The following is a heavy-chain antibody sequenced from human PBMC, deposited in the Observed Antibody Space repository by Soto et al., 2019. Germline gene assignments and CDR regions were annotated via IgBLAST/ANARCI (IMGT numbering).Heavy chain of an antibody. D-gene: IGHD3-22*01. J-gene: IGHJ3*02. Sequence: EVQLVESGGGLVKPGGSLRLSCAASGFTFSNAWMNWVRQAPGKGLEWVGRIKSKTEGGTTDYATPVKGRFTIPRDDSKNTLDLQMNSLKTEDTAVYYCTKYYYDSSGRAFAIWGQGTMVTVSS. CDR2: IKSKTEGGTT. CDR1: GFTFSNAW. CDR3: TKYYYDSSGRAFAI. V-gene: IGHV3-15*07.